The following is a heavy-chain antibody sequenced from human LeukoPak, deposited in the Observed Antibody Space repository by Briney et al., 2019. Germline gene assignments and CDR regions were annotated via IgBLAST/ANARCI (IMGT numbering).Heavy chain of an antibody. CDR1: GFTFSEYW. CDR3: ARESEAAGTYYLDH. D-gene: IGHD6-25*01. V-gene: IGHV3-74*01. J-gene: IGHJ4*02. Sequence: GGSLRLSCAVSGFTFSEYWMHWVRQAPGKGLMWVSRIHKDGHNTWYADSVKGRFTISRDNAKNTVYLQLNCLRVEDTAVYYCARESEAAGTYYLDHWGQGNLVTVSS. CDR2: IHKDGHNT.